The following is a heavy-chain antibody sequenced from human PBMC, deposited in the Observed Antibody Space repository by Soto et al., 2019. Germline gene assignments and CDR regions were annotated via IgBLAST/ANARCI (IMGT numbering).Heavy chain of an antibody. V-gene: IGHV3-7*03. Sequence: TGGSLRLSCAASGFTFSSYWMSWVRQAPGKGLEWVANIKQDGSEKYYVDSVKGRFTISRDNAKNSLYLQMNSLRAEDTAVYYCARAYYDILTGYYHDAFDIWGQGTMVTVSS. CDR1: GFTFSSYW. J-gene: IGHJ3*02. CDR3: ARAYYDILTGYYHDAFDI. D-gene: IGHD3-9*01. CDR2: IKQDGSEK.